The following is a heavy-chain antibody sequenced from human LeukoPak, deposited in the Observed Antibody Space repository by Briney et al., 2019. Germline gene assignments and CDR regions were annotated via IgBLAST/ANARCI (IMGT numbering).Heavy chain of an antibody. D-gene: IGHD2-2*03. J-gene: IGHJ6*03. Sequence: GGSLRLSCAASGFIFNNYAMNWVRQAPGKGLEWVSAISGSGSTYYADSVKGRFTISRDNSKNTLYLQMNSLRAEDTAVYYCAKLDPYYYYYMDVWGKGTTVTVSS. V-gene: IGHV3-23*01. CDR2: ISGSGST. CDR3: AKLDPYYYYYMDV. CDR1: GFIFNNYA.